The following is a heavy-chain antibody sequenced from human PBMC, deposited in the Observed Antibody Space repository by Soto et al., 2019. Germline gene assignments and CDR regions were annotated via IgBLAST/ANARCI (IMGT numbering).Heavy chain of an antibody. J-gene: IGHJ4*02. CDR2: IYYSGST. D-gene: IGHD3-3*01. CDR1: GGSISSGGYY. Sequence: PSETLSLTCTVSGGSISSGGYYWSWIRQHPGKGLEWIGYIYYSGSTYYNPSLKSRVTISVDTSKNQFSLKLSSVTAADTAVYYCATDIKIYDFNYFHYWGQGTLVTVSS. CDR3: ATDIKIYDFNYFHY. V-gene: IGHV4-31*03.